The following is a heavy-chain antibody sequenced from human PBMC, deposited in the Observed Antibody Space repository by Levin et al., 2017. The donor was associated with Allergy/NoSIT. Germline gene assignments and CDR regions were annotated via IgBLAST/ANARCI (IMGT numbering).Heavy chain of an antibody. CDR1: GFPFIEYG. V-gene: IGHV3-48*04. CDR2: INKDNIVK. J-gene: IGHJ4*02. D-gene: IGHD1-14*01. CDR3: FGRNFDY. Sequence: GESLKISCAASGFPFIEYGMNWVRQAPGKGLEWVALINKDNIVKFYAYTVKGRFTVTSANAKNSQYLQMNSLRVEDTAIYYCFGRNFDYWSQGALVTVSS.